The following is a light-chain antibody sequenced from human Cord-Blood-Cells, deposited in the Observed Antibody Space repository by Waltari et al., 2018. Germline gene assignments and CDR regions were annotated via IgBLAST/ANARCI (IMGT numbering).Light chain of an antibody. CDR1: QSISSW. J-gene: IGKJ1*01. CDR3: QQYNSYSPT. CDR2: DAS. Sequence: DIQMPQSPSTLSASVGDRVTITCRASQSISSWLAWYHQKPGKAPKLLIYDASSLESGGPSRLSGSGSGTEFTLTISRLQPHHFATYYCQQYNSYSPTSGQGTKVQIK. V-gene: IGKV1-5*01.